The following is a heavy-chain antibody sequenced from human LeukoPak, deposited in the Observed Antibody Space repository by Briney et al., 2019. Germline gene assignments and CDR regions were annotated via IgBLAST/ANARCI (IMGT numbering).Heavy chain of an antibody. CDR1: GGSISSYY. D-gene: IGHD2/OR15-2a*01. CDR2: IYYSGTT. V-gene: IGHV4-59*01. Sequence: SETLSLTCTVSGGSISSYYWSWIRQPPGKGLEWIGYIYYSGTTNYNPSLKSRVTISVDTSKNQFSLKLSSVTAADTAVYYCAGHHPRNTVDFWGQGTLVTVSS. CDR3: AGHHPRNTVDF. J-gene: IGHJ4*02.